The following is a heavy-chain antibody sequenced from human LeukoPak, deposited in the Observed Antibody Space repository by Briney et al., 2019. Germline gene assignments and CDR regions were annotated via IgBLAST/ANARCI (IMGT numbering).Heavy chain of an antibody. Sequence: GASVKVSCKASGYTFTNYALHWVRQAPGQSLEWMGWTNGATGNTRFSQDFQGRLTITIDTSASTDYVELSSLRSEDTAVYYCARSPGGNARTWLDYWGQGTLVTVSS. V-gene: IGHV1-3*02. CDR3: ARSPGGNARTWLDY. CDR2: TNGATGNT. D-gene: IGHD4-23*01. J-gene: IGHJ4*02. CDR1: GYTFTNYA.